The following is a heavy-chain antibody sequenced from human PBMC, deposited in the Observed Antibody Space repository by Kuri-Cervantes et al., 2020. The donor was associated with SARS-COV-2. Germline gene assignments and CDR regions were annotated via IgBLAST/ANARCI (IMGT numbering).Heavy chain of an antibody. J-gene: IGHJ4*02. V-gene: IGHV3-21*01. D-gene: IGHD2-15*01. Sequence: GESLKISCVASGFTFRSYGVTWVRQAPGGGLEWVSSISSGSDYIYYADSVKGRFSVSRDNAENSLSLQMNSLTAGDTAVYYCARDRGYCDGGGCYSTGFSFDYWGQGALVTVSS. CDR3: ARDRGYCDGGGCYSTGFSFDY. CDR1: GFTFRSYG. CDR2: ISSGSDYI.